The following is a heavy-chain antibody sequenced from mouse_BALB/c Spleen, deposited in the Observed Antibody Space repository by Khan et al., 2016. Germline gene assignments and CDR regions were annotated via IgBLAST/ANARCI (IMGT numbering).Heavy chain of an antibody. J-gene: IGHJ3*01. CDR2: IYPGNSDT. CDR3: TRVIPTGLAWFAY. D-gene: IGHD2-4*01. Sequence: VQLQQSGTVLARPGASVKMSCKASGYTFTSYWMHWVKQRPGQGLEWIGAIYPGNSDTSYNQKFKGKAKLTAVTSTSTAYMELSSLTNEDSAVYYWTRVIPTGLAWFAYWGQGTLVTVSA. CDR1: GYTFTSYW. V-gene: IGHV1-5*01.